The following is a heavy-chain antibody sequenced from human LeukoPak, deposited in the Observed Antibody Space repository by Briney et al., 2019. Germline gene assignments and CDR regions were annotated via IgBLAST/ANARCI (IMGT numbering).Heavy chain of an antibody. J-gene: IGHJ3*02. D-gene: IGHD2-2*01. Sequence: GGSLRLSCAASGFTFSSYGMYWVRQAPGKGLEWVSAISGSGGSTYYADSVKGRFTISRDNSKNTLYLQMNSLRAEDTAVYYCEVVPAAQDAFDIWGQGTMVTVSS. V-gene: IGHV3-23*01. CDR1: GFTFSSYG. CDR2: ISGSGGST. CDR3: EVVPAAQDAFDI.